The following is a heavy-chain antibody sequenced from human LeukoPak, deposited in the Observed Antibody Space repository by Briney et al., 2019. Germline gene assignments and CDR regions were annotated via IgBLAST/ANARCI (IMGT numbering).Heavy chain of an antibody. D-gene: IGHD2-2*01. Sequence: ASVKVSCTASGYTFTSYDINWVRQATGQGLEWMGWMNPNSGNTGYAQKFQGRVTMTRNTSISTAYIELSSLRSEDTAVYYCARGVVPAAIRWGYYYYMDVWGKGTTVTISS. J-gene: IGHJ6*03. CDR2: MNPNSGNT. V-gene: IGHV1-8*01. CDR1: GYTFTSYD. CDR3: ARGVVPAAIRWGYYYYMDV.